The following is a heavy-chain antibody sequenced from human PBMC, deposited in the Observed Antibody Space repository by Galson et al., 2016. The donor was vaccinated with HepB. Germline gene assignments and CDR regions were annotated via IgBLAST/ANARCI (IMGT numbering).Heavy chain of an antibody. Sequence: SITSVSGDSISSSAYYWDWVRQSPGNGLEWIGSIDFSGNTYYNSPRKSRVTISLDISNNQFSLKLKSVTAADTAIYFCARHIHSGGHEYWGQGTLVTVSS. J-gene: IGHJ4*02. V-gene: IGHV4-39*01. CDR2: IDFSGNT. CDR1: GDSISSSAYY. D-gene: IGHD3-10*01. CDR3: ARHIHSGGHEY.